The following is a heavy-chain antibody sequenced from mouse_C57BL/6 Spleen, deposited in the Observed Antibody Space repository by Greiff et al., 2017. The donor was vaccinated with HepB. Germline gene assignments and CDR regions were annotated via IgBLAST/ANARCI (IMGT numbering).Heavy chain of an antibody. CDR3: ARRDGNYGYFDV. Sequence: EVMLVESGGGLVKPGGSLKLSCAASGFTFSSYTMSWVRQTPEKRLEWVATISGGGGNTYYPDSVKGRFTISRDNAKNTLYLQMSSLRSEDTAVYYCARRDGNYGYFDVWGTGTTVTVSS. CDR1: GFTFSSYT. CDR2: ISGGGGNT. J-gene: IGHJ1*03. V-gene: IGHV5-9*01. D-gene: IGHD2-1*01.